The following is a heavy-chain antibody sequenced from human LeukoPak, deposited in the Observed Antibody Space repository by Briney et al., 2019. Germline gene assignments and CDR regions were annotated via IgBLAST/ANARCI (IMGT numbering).Heavy chain of an antibody. CDR3: AKGYTFGPNWFDP. CDR2: INKDGSGT. CDR1: GFTFSNYF. J-gene: IGHJ5*02. D-gene: IGHD5-18*01. V-gene: IGHV3-7*03. Sequence: GGSLRLSCAASGFTFSNYFMGWVRQAPGKGLEWVANINKDGSGTSYADSVKGRFTISRDNSKNMLSLQMNTLRAEDTAIYYCAKGYTFGPNWFDPWGQGTLVTVSS.